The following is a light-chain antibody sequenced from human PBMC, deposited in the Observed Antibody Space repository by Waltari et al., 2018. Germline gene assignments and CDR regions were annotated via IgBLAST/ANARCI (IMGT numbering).Light chain of an antibody. Sequence: QSVLSQPPSASGTPGQRVSISCSGSSSNVGTSTVNWYQQLPGTAPKLLIYRNNQRPSDVPGRFSGSKSGTSASLASSGLQSEDEAEYFCSAWDDSLNGVLFGGGTKLTVL. CDR2: RNN. J-gene: IGLJ2*01. V-gene: IGLV1-44*01. CDR1: SSNVGTST. CDR3: SAWDDSLNGVL.